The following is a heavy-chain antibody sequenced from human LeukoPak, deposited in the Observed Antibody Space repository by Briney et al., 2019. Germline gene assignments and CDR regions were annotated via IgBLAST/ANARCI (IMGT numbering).Heavy chain of an antibody. J-gene: IGHJ3*02. CDR3: ARDRRDLVGATGDAFDI. Sequence: PSETLSLTCTVSGGSISSYYWSWIRQPPGKGLEWIGYIYYSGSTNYNPSLKSRVTISVDTSKNQFSLKLSSVTVADTAVYYCARDRRDLVGATGDAFDIWGQGTMVTVSS. CDR1: GGSISSYY. V-gene: IGHV4-59*01. D-gene: IGHD1-26*01. CDR2: IYYSGST.